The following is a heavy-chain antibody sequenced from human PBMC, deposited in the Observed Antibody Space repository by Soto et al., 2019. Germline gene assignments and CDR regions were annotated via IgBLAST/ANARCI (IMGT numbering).Heavy chain of an antibody. J-gene: IGHJ5*02. CDR3: VRDRYSSSGWFDP. CDR1: GDRVSSYSAA. Sequence: SQTLSLTCAISGDRVSSYSAAWNWIRQSPSGGLEWLGRTYYRSRFFSDYAESVKSRIIINPDTSKNQFSLQLKSVTHEDTAVYYCVRDRYSSSGWFDPWGQGTPVTVSS. CDR2: TYYRSRFFS. V-gene: IGHV6-1*01. D-gene: IGHD3-10*01.